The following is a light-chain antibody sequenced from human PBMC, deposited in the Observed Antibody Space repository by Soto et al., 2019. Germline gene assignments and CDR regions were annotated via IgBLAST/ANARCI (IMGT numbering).Light chain of an antibody. CDR1: QSISTK. Sequence: IVMTQSTATLSVSPGERATLSCRASQSISTKLAWYQQKPGQAPRLLIYGASTRATGIPVRFSCSGSGTEFTLTITSLQFEDFAVYYCQEYNDWRPITFGGGTKVEIK. CDR3: QEYNDWRPIT. V-gene: IGKV3-15*01. J-gene: IGKJ4*01. CDR2: GAS.